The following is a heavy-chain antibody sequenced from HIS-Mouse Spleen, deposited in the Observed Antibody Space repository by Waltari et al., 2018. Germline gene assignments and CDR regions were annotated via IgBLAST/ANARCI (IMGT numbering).Heavy chain of an antibody. CDR3: ARGLYDSSGCAFDI. D-gene: IGHD3-22*01. CDR1: GGSFSGYY. J-gene: IGHJ3*02. Sequence: QVQLQQWGAGLLKPSETLSLTCAVYGGSFSGYYWSWIRQPPGKGLEGIGEINHSGSTNYNPSLKSRVTISVDTSKNQFSLKLSSVTAADTAVYYCARGLYDSSGCAFDIWGQGTMVTVSS. CDR2: INHSGST. V-gene: IGHV4-34*01.